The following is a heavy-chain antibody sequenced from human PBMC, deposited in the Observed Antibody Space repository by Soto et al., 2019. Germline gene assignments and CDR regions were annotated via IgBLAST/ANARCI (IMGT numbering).Heavy chain of an antibody. D-gene: IGHD4-17*01. CDR2: MNPNSGNT. Sequence: QVQLVQSGAEVKKPGASVKVSCKASGYTFTSYDINWVRQATGQGLEYLGWMNPNSGNTGYVQKFQGRVTMTRDTSISTADSELSSLRSEDTAVYFCAGGVKYGAYSRWFDPWGQGTLVTVSS. CDR3: AGGVKYGAYSRWFDP. J-gene: IGHJ5*02. V-gene: IGHV1-8*01. CDR1: GYTFTSYD.